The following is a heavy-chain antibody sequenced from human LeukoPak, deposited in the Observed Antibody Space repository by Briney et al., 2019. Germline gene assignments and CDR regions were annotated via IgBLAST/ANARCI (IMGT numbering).Heavy chain of an antibody. CDR1: GFTVSSND. J-gene: IGHJ4*02. Sequence: GGSLRLSCAASGFTVSSNDMSRVRQAPGKGLECISVIYSGGSTDYADSVKGRLTISRDNSKNTLYLQMNSLRAEDTAVYYCARVVDHDYGDYYLDYWGQGTLVTVSS. V-gene: IGHV3-53*01. CDR2: IYSGGST. CDR3: ARVVDHDYGDYYLDY. D-gene: IGHD4-17*01.